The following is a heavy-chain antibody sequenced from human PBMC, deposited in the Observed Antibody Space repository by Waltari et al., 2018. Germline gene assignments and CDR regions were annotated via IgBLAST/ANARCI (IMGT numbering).Heavy chain of an antibody. D-gene: IGHD2-2*01. CDR1: GYSISSGYY. V-gene: IGHV4-38-2*02. CDR2: IYHSGST. CDR3: ARHKGVPTWDY. Sequence: QVQLQESGPGLVKPSETLSLTCTVSGYSISSGYYWGWIRQPPGKGLEWIGSIYHSGSTYYNPSLKSRVTISVDTSKNQFSLKLSSVTAADTAVYYYARHKGVPTWDYWGQGTLVTVSS. J-gene: IGHJ4*02.